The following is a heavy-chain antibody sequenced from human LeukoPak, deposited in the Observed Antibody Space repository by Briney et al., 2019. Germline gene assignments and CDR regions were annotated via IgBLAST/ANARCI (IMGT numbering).Heavy chain of an antibody. CDR2: IIPIFGTA. J-gene: IGHJ4*02. CDR3: ARRSDYDLGYFDY. Sequence: SVKVSRKASGDTFSSYAISWVRQAPGQGLEWMGGIIPIFGTANYAQKFQGRVTITADKSTSTAYMELSSLRSEDTAVYYCARRSDYDLGYFDYWGQGTLVTVSS. CDR1: GDTFSSYA. V-gene: IGHV1-69*06. D-gene: IGHD5-12*01.